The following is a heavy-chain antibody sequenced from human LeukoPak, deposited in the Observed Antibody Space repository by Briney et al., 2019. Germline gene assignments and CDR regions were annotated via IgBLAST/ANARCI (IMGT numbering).Heavy chain of an antibody. CDR1: GGTFSIYA. Sequence: SVKVSCKASGGTFSIYAISWVRQAPGQGLEWMGGIIPIFGTANYAQKFQGRVTITADESTSTAYMEPSSLRSEDTAVYYCARGITGTTPWRYWGQGTLVTVSS. CDR3: ARGITGTTPWRY. V-gene: IGHV1-69*01. D-gene: IGHD1-7*01. J-gene: IGHJ4*02. CDR2: IIPIFGTA.